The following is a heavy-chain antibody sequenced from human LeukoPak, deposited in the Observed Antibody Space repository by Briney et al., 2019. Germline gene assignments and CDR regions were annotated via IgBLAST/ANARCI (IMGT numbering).Heavy chain of an antibody. CDR1: GYSISSGYY. V-gene: IGHV4-38-2*02. CDR2: IYYSGST. D-gene: IGHD1-1*01. Sequence: SETLSLTCTVSGYSISSGYYWGWIRQPPGKGLEWIGGIYYSGSTYYNPSLKSRVTISVDTSKSQFSLKLSSVTAADTAVYYCARGTTSIINFDYWGQGTLVTVSS. J-gene: IGHJ4*02. CDR3: ARGTTSIINFDY.